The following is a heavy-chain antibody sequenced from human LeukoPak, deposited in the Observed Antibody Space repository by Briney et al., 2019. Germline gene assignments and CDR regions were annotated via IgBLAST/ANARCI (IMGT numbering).Heavy chain of an antibody. CDR1: GYTFTSYG. CDR2: INPNSGGT. V-gene: IGHV1-2*02. CDR3: ARSKASIVVVPAAIDY. J-gene: IGHJ4*02. D-gene: IGHD2-2*01. Sequence: ASVKVSCKASGYTFTSYGISWVRQAPGQGLEWMGWINPNSGGTNYAQKFQGRVTMTRDTSISTAYMELSRLRSDDTAVYYCARSKASIVVVPAAIDYWGQGTLVTVSS.